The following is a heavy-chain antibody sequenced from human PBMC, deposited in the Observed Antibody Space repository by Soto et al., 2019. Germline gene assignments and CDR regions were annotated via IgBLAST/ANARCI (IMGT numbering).Heavy chain of an antibody. CDR1: GGSISSGGYS. D-gene: IGHD3-10*01. J-gene: IGHJ3*02. CDR2: IYHSGST. V-gene: IGHV4-30-2*01. Sequence: SETLSLTCAVSGGSISSGGYSWSWIRQPPGKGLEWIGYIYHSGSTYYNPSLKSRVTISVDTSKNQFSLKLSSVTAADTAVYYCAREPRPTSYYYGSGSYRPNNDAFDIWGQGTMVTVSS. CDR3: AREPRPTSYYYGSGSYRPNNDAFDI.